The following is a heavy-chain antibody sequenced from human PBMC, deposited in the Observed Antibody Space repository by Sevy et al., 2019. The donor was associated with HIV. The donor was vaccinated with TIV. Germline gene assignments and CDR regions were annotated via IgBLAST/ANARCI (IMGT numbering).Heavy chain of an antibody. V-gene: IGHV3-33*03. CDR1: GFNFSIYG. J-gene: IGHJ4*02. CDR2: ISYDGSGK. Sequence: GGSLRLSCVVSGFNFSIYGMHWVRQAPGKGLEWVAVISYDGSGKYYGESVKGRFTISRDNSKNKVSLQMNSLRVEDTAVYYCATGMRGPSLDYWGQGTLVTVSS. CDR3: ATGMRGPSLDY. D-gene: IGHD3-10*01.